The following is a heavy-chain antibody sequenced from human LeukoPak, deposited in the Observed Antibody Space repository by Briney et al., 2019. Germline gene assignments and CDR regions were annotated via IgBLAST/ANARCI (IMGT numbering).Heavy chain of an antibody. CDR2: IYYSGST. Sequence: SETLSLTCTVSGGSISSSSYYWGWIRQPPGKGLEWIGSIYYSGSTYYNPSLKSRVTISVDTSKNQFSLKLSSVTAADTAGYYCARGKIRSVAADFRGQGTLVTVSS. CDR3: ARGKIRSVAADF. V-gene: IGHV4-39*01. J-gene: IGHJ4*02. D-gene: IGHD4-23*01. CDR1: GGSISSSSYY.